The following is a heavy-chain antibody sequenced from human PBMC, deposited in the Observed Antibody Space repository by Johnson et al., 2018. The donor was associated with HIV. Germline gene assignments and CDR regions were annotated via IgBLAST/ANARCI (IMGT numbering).Heavy chain of an antibody. CDR1: GFTLRSYA. Sequence: VQLLESGGGVVQPGRSLRLSCAASGFTLRSYAMHWVRQTPGKGLEWVAVVSYHGSNKYYADSVKGRFTISRDNSKNTLYMQMNSLRAEDTAVYYCARERYGSQAIDGFDIWGQGTMVTVSS. V-gene: IGHV3-30-3*01. CDR3: ARERYGSQAIDGFDI. CDR2: VSYHGSNK. J-gene: IGHJ3*02. D-gene: IGHD2-15*01.